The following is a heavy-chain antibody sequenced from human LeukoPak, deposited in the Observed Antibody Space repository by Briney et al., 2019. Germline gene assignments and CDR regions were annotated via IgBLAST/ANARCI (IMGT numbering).Heavy chain of an antibody. CDR3: ARDPRKSLDGSDY. J-gene: IGHJ4*02. CDR2: INPNSGGT. Sequence: ASVKVSCKASGYTFTGYYMHWVRRAPGQGLEWMGWINPNSGGTNYARKFQGRVTMTRDTSISTAYMELSRLRSDDTAVYYCARDPRKSLDGSDYWGQGTLVTVSS. D-gene: IGHD2-2*03. V-gene: IGHV1-2*02. CDR1: GYTFTGYY.